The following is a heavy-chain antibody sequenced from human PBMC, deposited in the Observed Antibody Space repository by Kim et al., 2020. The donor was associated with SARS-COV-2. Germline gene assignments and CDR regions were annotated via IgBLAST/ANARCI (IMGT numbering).Heavy chain of an antibody. Sequence: ASVKVSCKASGYTFTGYYMHWVRQAPGQGLEWMGWINPNSGGTNYAQKFQGRVTMTRDTSISTAYMELSRLRSDDTAVYYCARAFSGQWLVRGAAYNWFDPWGQGTLVTVSS. J-gene: IGHJ5*02. CDR3: ARAFSGQWLVRGAAYNWFDP. CDR1: GYTFTGYY. D-gene: IGHD6-19*01. CDR2: INPNSGGT. V-gene: IGHV1-2*02.